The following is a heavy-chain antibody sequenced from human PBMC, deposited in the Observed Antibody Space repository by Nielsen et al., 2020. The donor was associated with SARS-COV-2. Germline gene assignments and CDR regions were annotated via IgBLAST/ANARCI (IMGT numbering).Heavy chain of an antibody. CDR2: IWYDGSNK. CDR1: GFTFSSYG. Sequence: GESLKIPFAASGFTFSSYGMHWVRQAPGKGLEWVAVIWYDGSNKYYADSEKGRFTISRDNSKNTLYLQMNSLRAEDTAVYYCARDLLYGQDYFDYWGQGTLVTVSS. CDR3: ARDLLYGQDYFDY. J-gene: IGHJ4*02. D-gene: IGHD2/OR15-2a*01. V-gene: IGHV3-33*01.